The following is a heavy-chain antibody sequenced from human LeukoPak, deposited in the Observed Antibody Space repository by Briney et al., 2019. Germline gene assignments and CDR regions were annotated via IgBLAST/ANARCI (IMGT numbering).Heavy chain of an antibody. CDR2: IDHSGST. Sequence: SETLSLTCAVYGGSFSGYYWSWIRQPPGKGLEWIGEIDHSGSTNYNPSLKSRVTISVDTSKNQFSLKLSSVTAAGTAVYYCASHGYSSSWYVHWFDPWGQGTLVTVSS. CDR3: ASHGYSSSWYVHWFDP. D-gene: IGHD6-13*01. CDR1: GGSFSGYY. J-gene: IGHJ5*02. V-gene: IGHV4-34*01.